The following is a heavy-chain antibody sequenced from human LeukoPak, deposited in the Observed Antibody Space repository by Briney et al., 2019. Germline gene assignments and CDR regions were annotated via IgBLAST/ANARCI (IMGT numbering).Heavy chain of an antibody. J-gene: IGHJ5*02. Sequence: GGSLRLSCTASGFTLSTYTMNWVRRAPGKGLEWVSYISSTSTTKYYADSVKGRFTISRDNCKNSLDLQMNRLTAEDTAVYYCARDRSLVDGDYGVWFDAWGQGSLVTVSS. CDR2: ISSTSTTK. CDR1: GFTLSTYT. CDR3: ARDRSLVDGDYGVWFDA. D-gene: IGHD4-17*01. V-gene: IGHV3-48*04.